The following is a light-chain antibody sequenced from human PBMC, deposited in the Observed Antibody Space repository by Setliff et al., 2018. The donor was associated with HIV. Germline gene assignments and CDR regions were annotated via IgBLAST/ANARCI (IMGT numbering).Light chain of an antibody. CDR3: QTWGTATLV. CDR1: SGHSIYA. Sequence: QSVLTQSPSASASLGASVKLTCTLSSGHSIYAIAWHQQQPEKGPRYLMKLNSDGSHNKGDGIPDRFSGSSSGAERYPTISSLQSEDEADYYCQTWGTATLVFGGGTKVTVL. J-gene: IGLJ2*01. CDR2: LNSDGSH. V-gene: IGLV4-69*01.